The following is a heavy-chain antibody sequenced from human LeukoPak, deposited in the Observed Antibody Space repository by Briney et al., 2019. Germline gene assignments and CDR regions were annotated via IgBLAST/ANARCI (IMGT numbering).Heavy chain of an antibody. Sequence: ASVKVSCKVSGYTLTELSMHWVRHAPGKGLEWMGGFDPEDGKTIYAQTFQGRVTMTEDSSTDTAYMELSSLRSEDTAVYYCAIGKELLSYLYYFDYWGQGTLVTVSS. D-gene: IGHD1-26*01. CDR1: GYTLTELS. V-gene: IGHV1-24*01. J-gene: IGHJ4*02. CDR3: AIGKELLSYLYYFDY. CDR2: FDPEDGKT.